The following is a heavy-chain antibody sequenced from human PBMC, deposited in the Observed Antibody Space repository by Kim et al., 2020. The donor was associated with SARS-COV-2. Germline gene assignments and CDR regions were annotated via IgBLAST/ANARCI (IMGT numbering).Heavy chain of an antibody. V-gene: IGHV3-53*01. CDR3: ARVGDRAMVRGVIIWGWFDP. D-gene: IGHD3-10*01. CDR1: GFTVSSNY. CDR2: IYSGGST. J-gene: IGHJ5*02. Sequence: GGSLRLSCAASGFTVSSNYMSWVRQAPGKGLEWVSVIYSGGSTYYADSVKGRFTISRDNSKNTLYLQMTSLRAEDTAVYYCARVGDRAMVRGVIIWGWFDPWGQGTLVTVSS.